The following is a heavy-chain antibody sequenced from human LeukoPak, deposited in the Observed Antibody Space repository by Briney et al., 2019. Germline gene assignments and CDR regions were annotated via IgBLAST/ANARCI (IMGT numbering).Heavy chain of an antibody. Sequence: ASETLSLTCTVSGGSISSGGYYWSWIRQHPGKGLEWIGYIYYSGSTYYNPSLKSRVTISVDTSKNQFSLKLSSVTAADTAVYYCARAGVVVALTPLYYFDYWGQGTLVTVSS. D-gene: IGHD2-15*01. J-gene: IGHJ4*02. CDR3: ARAGVVVALTPLYYFDY. CDR1: GGSISSGGYY. V-gene: IGHV4-31*03. CDR2: IYYSGST.